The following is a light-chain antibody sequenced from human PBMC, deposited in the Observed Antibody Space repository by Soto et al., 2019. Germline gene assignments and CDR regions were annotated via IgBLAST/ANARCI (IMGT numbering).Light chain of an antibody. V-gene: IGKV3-11*01. CDR1: QSVSNY. CDR3: QQRGNWPPSIT. Sequence: DIVLTQSPSTLSLCVGERATLSCRASQSVSNYLAWYRQKPGQAPRLLIYDASNRATGIPARFSGSGSGTDFTLTISSLEPEDFAVYYCQQRGNWPPSITFGQGTRLEIK. CDR2: DAS. J-gene: IGKJ5*01.